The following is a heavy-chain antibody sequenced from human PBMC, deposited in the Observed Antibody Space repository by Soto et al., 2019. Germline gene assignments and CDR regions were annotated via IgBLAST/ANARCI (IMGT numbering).Heavy chain of an antibody. CDR2: ISSSSSYI. J-gene: IGHJ6*02. CDR3: ARDLRYCSSTSCYDRKNYYYYGMDV. V-gene: IGHV3-21*01. Sequence: GGSLRLSCAASGFTFSSYSMNWVRQAPGKGLEWVSSISSSSSYIYYADSVKGRFTISRDNAKNSLYLQMNSLRAEDTAVYYCARDLRYCSSTSCYDRKNYYYYGMDVWGQGTTVTVSS. CDR1: GFTFSSYS. D-gene: IGHD2-2*01.